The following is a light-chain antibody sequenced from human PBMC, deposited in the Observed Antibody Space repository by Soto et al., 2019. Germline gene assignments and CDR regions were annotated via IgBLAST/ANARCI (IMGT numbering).Light chain of an antibody. V-gene: IGKV1-6*01. CDR3: LQDYNYPLT. Sequence: AIQMTQSPSSLSASVGDRVTITCRTSQDIGRDLAWYQQKPGKAPKLLIYTASNLQRGVPSRFSGSGSGTDFTLTISSLQPEDFATYYCLQDYNYPLTFGPGSKVDIK. J-gene: IGKJ3*01. CDR2: TAS. CDR1: QDIGRD.